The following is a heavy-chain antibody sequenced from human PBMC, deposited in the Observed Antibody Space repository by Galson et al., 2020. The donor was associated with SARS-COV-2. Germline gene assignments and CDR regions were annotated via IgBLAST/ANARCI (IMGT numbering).Heavy chain of an antibody. CDR2: VWNDGFKK. J-gene: IGHJ4*02. Sequence: GESPKISCVASGFTFENFAMYWVRQAPGKGLEWLAVVWNDGFKKYYAESVKGRFIVFRDNSQNTVYLQMDRLRVDDTGIYYCARLDSGDYWGQGTPVAVSS. D-gene: IGHD1-1*01. V-gene: IGHV3-33*07. CDR1: GFTFENFA. CDR3: ARLDSGDY.